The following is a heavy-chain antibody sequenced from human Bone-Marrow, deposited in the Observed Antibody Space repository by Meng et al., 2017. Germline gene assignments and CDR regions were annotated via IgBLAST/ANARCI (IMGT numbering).Heavy chain of an antibody. J-gene: IGHJ6*02. Sequence: GGSLRLSCAASGFTFSGYYMSWIRQAPGKGLEWVSYISSSGSTIYYADSVKGRFTISRDNAKNSMYLQMHSLRAEDTAVYYGARDPLGTSRGLGRWRYYYYGMDVWGQGTTVTVSS. V-gene: IGHV3-11*04. CDR1: GFTFSGYY. CDR3: ARDPLGTSRGLGRWRYYYYGMDV. D-gene: IGHD3-3*01. CDR2: ISSSGSTI.